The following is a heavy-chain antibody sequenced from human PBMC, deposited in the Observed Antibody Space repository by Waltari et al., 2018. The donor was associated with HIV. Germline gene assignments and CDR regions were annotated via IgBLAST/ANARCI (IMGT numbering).Heavy chain of an antibody. CDR3: ARDPAGYNSGWYNIYYYGMDV. CDR1: GFTVSSYW. J-gene: IGHJ6*02. D-gene: IGHD6-19*01. Sequence: EVQLVESGGGLVQPGGSLRLSCAASGFTVSSYWMSWVGQAQGKGLEWVATIKQDGSEKYYVDSVKGRFTISRDNAKNSLYLQLNSLRAEDTAVYYCARDPAGYNSGWYNIYYYGMDVWGQGTTVTVSS. CDR2: IKQDGSEK. V-gene: IGHV3-7*01.